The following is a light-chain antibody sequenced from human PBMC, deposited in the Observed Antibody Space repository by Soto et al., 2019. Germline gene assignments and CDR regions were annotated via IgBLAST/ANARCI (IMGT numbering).Light chain of an antibody. CDR1: QSVSSY. CDR2: DAS. CDR3: QQRSRWPLA. Sequence: EIVLTQSPVTLSLFPGERATLSCRASQSVSSYLAWYQQKPGQAPRLLIYDASNRVTGIPARFSGSGSGTDFPLTISSLQPEEFAVYYCQQRSRWPLAFGGGTKVEIK. V-gene: IGKV3-11*01. J-gene: IGKJ4*01.